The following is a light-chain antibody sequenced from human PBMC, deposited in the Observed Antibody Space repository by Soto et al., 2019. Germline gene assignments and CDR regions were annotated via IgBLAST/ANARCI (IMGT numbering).Light chain of an antibody. Sequence: EIVLTQSPGTLSLSPGERATLSCRASQSVSSSYLAWYQQKPGQAPRLLIYGASSRATGIPDRFSASGSGTAFTLTISKLEPEGFAVYYCKQYGSSLLTFGGGTKVEIK. J-gene: IGKJ4*01. CDR2: GAS. CDR3: KQYGSSLLT. V-gene: IGKV3-20*01. CDR1: QSVSSSY.